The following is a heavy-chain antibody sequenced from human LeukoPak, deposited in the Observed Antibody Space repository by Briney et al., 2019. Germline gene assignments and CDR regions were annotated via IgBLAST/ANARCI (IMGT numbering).Heavy chain of an antibody. V-gene: IGHV3-66*02. D-gene: IGHD3-16*01. CDR2: IYSSDNT. CDR3: AGRRVLDASFDY. J-gene: IGHJ4*02. CDR1: GFTVSGNY. Sequence: TGGSLRHSCAASGFTVSGNYMSWVRQAPGKGLEWVSVIYSSDNTYYIDSVKGRFTISRDNSKNTLYLQMNSLRAEDTAVYYCAGRRVLDASFDYWGQGTLVTVSS.